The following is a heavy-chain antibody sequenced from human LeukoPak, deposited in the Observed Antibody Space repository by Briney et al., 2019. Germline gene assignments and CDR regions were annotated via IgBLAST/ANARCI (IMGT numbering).Heavy chain of an antibody. V-gene: IGHV3-64*02. CDR1: GFTFSSYA. CDR3: ARSGSGGFLYYFDY. D-gene: IGHD2-15*01. CDR2: ISVTGGST. Sequence: GGSLRLSCAASGFTFSSYALHWVHQAPGKGLEFVSAISVTGGSTYYADSVKGRFTISRDNSENTLYLQMGSLRAEDMAVYYCARSGSGGFLYYFDYWGQGTLVTVSS. J-gene: IGHJ4*02.